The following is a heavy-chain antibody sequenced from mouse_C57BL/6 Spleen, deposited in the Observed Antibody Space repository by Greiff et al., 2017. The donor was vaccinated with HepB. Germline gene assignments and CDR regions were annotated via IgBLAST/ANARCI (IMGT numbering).Heavy chain of an antibody. V-gene: IGHV3-6*01. J-gene: IGHJ1*03. D-gene: IGHD1-1*01. Sequence: DVQLQESGPGLVKPSQSLSLTCSVTGYSITSGYYWNWIRQFPGNKLEWMGYISYDGSNNYNPSLKNRISITRDTSKNQFFLKLNSVTTEDTATYYCARGGSSSYYWYFDVWGTGTTVTVSS. CDR2: ISYDGSN. CDR3: ARGGSSSYYWYFDV. CDR1: GYSITSGYY.